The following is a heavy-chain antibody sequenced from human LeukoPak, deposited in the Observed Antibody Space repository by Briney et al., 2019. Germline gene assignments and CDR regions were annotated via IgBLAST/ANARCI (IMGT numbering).Heavy chain of an antibody. V-gene: IGHV4-34*01. Sequence: SETLSLTCAVYGGSFSGYYRSWIRQPPGKGLEWIGEINHSGSTNYNPSLKSRVTISVDTSKNQFSLKLSSVTAADTAVYYCAALASGYHLLPIAFDIWGRGTMVTVSS. CDR1: GGSFSGYY. CDR3: AALASGYHLLPIAFDI. CDR2: INHSGST. J-gene: IGHJ3*02. D-gene: IGHD3-22*01.